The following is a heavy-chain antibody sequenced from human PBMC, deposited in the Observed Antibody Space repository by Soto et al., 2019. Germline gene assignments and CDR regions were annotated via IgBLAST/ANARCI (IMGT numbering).Heavy chain of an antibody. CDR2: ISGSGGST. CDR3: AKTADYYGSGSYYKGSLVFDY. J-gene: IGHJ4*02. V-gene: IGHV3-23*01. D-gene: IGHD3-10*01. Sequence: GGSLRLSCAASGFTFSSYAMSWVRQAPGKGLEWVSAISGSGGSTYYADSVKGRFTISRDNSKNTLYLQMNSLRAEDTAVYYCAKTADYYGSGSYYKGSLVFDYWGQGTLVTVSS. CDR1: GFTFSSYA.